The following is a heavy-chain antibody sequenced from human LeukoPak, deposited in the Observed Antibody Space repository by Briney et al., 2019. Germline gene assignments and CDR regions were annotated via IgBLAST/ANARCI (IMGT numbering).Heavy chain of an antibody. Sequence: GGSLRLSCVASGFTFSNSWMKWVRQAPGKGLEWVASIKQDGSERYYVDSVKGRFTISRDNAKNSLYLQMNSLRAEDTAVYYCTKDSDWAIDYWGQGTLVIVSS. CDR3: TKDSDWAIDY. V-gene: IGHV3-7*03. J-gene: IGHJ4*02. CDR2: IKQDGSER. CDR1: GFTFSNSW. D-gene: IGHD6-19*01.